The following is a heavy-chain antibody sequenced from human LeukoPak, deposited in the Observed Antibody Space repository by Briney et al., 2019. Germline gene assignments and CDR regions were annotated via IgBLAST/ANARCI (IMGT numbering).Heavy chain of an antibody. V-gene: IGHV3-74*01. J-gene: IGHJ5*02. CDR3: ATDGAGFDT. CDR1: GFTFNNYW. CDR2: INMDGSEI. Sequence: GGSLRLSCAASGFTFNNYWMHWFRQVPGKGLVWVSRINMDGSEIGYADSVKGRFTISRDNAKKSLYLEMNNLRAEDTAVYYCATDGAGFDTWGQGVLVTVSS.